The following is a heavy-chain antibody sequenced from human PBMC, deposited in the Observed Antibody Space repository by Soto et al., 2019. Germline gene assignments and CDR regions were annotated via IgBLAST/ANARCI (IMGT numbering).Heavy chain of an antibody. CDR1: GFTFSSYW. CDR2: IKQDGSEK. Sequence: GGSLRLSCAASGFTFSSYWMSWVRQAPGKGLEWVANIKQDGSEKYYVDSVKGRFTISRDNAKNSLYLQMNSLRAEDTAVYYCARDISLLMGWGSSRIKRPDPSDYWGQGTLVIVSS. V-gene: IGHV3-7*01. D-gene: IGHD6-6*01. CDR3: ARDISLLMGWGSSRIKRPDPSDY. J-gene: IGHJ4*02.